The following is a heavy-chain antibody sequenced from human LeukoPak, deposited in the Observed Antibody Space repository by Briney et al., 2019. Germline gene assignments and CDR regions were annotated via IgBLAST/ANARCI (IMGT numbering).Heavy chain of an antibody. CDR3: AKDQDTYFGDDWFDP. Sequence: PGGSLRLSCAASGFTFSSYSMNWVRQAPGKGLEWVSAISGNDGTTYYADSVKGRFTISRDNSKNTLYLQMNSLRAEDTAVYYCAKDQDTYFGDDWFDPWGQGTLVTVSS. CDR2: ISGNDGTT. V-gene: IGHV3-23*01. J-gene: IGHJ5*02. D-gene: IGHD3-10*01. CDR1: GFTFSSYS.